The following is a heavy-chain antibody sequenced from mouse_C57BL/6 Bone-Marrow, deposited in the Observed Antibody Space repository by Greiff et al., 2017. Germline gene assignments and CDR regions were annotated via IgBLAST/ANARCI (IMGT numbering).Heavy chain of an antibody. V-gene: IGHV5-6*02. CDR3: ARLYGSSPYYFDY. D-gene: IGHD1-1*01. CDR2: ISSGGSYT. J-gene: IGHJ2*01. CDR1: GFTFSSYG. Sequence: EVMLVESGGDLVKPGGSLKLSCAASGFTFSSYGMSWVRQTPDKRLEWVATISSGGSYTYYPDSVKGRFTISRDNAKKTLYLQMSRLESDDTSMYYCARLYGSSPYYFDYWGQGTTLTVSS.